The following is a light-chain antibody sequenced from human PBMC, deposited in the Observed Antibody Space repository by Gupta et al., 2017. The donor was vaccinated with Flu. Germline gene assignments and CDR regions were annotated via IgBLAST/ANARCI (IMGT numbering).Light chain of an antibody. CDR2: AAS. Sequence: SSLSASVGDRGTITCRASQSIRNYLNWYQQKPGKAPELLIYAASSWQSGVPSRFSGSGYGKDFTLTISSRQPEDFATYYCQQSDSYLPITFGQGTRLEIK. J-gene: IGKJ5*01. CDR1: QSIRNY. CDR3: QQSDSYLPIT. V-gene: IGKV1-39*01.